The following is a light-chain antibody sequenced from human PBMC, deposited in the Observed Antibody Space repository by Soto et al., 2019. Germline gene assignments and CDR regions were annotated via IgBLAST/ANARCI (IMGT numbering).Light chain of an antibody. CDR1: SSDVASYTL. CDR2: EAT. J-gene: IGLJ1*01. Sequence: QPALTQPASVSGSPGQSITISCTGTSSDVASYTLVSWYQQHPGKAPKLLIYEATKRPSGVSYRFSGSKSANTASLTISGLQADDEADYYCCSYAGYVFGTGTKVTVL. CDR3: CSYAGYV. V-gene: IGLV2-23*01.